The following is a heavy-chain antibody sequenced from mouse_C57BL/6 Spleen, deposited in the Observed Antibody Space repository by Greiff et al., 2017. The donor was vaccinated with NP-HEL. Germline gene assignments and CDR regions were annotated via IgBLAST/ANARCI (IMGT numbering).Heavy chain of an antibody. CDR1: GFTFSSYG. V-gene: IGHV5-6*01. Sequence: EVKLVESGGDLVKPGGSLKLSCAASGFTFSSYGMSWVRQTPDKRLEWVATISSGGSYTYYPDSVKGRFTISRDNAKNTLYLQMSSLKSEDTAMYYCARFITTVVATDYFDYWGQGTTLTVSS. J-gene: IGHJ2*01. CDR3: ARFITTVVATDYFDY. D-gene: IGHD1-1*01. CDR2: ISSGGSYT.